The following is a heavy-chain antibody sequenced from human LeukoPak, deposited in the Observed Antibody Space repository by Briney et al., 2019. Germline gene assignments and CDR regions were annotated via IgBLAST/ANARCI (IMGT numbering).Heavy chain of an antibody. J-gene: IGHJ4*02. V-gene: IGHV1-2*02. CDR3: ARDSFQLRYSGYDFVDY. Sequence: ASVKVSCKASGYTFTGYYMHWVRQAPGQGLEWMGWINPNSGGTNYAQKFQGRVTMTRDTSISTAYMELSRLRSDDTAVYCCARDSFQLRYSGYDFVDYWGQGTLVTVSS. CDR1: GYTFTGYY. CDR2: INPNSGGT. D-gene: IGHD5-12*01.